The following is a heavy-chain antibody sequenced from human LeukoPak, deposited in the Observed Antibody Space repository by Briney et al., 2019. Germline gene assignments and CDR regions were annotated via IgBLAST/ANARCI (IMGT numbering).Heavy chain of an antibody. CDR2: IYTSGST. CDR1: GGSISSYY. V-gene: IGHV4-4*07. Sequence: PSETLSLTCTVSGGSISSYYWSWIRQPAGKGLEWIGRIYTSGSTNYNPSLKSRVTMSVDTSKNQFSLKLSSVTAADTAVYYCARGPTPMITFGGVITEPPSDYWGQGTLVTVSS. CDR3: ARGPTPMITFGGVITEPPSDY. D-gene: IGHD3-16*02. J-gene: IGHJ4*02.